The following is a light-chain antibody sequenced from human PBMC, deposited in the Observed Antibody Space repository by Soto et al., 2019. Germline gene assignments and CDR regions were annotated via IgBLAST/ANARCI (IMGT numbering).Light chain of an antibody. V-gene: IGLV2-14*01. CDR1: SSDVGGYNY. CDR2: EVS. Sequence: QSALTQPASVSGSPGQSITISCTGTSSDVGGYNYVSWYQQHPGKAPKLMIYEVSNRPSGVSSRFSGSKSGNTASLTISGLQADDEADYYCFSYTNSGARVFGGGTQLTVL. CDR3: FSYTNSGARV. J-gene: IGLJ3*02.